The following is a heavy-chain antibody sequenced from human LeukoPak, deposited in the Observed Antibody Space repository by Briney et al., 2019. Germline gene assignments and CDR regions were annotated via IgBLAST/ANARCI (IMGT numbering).Heavy chain of an antibody. Sequence: GASVKVSCKVSGYIFSELSMHWVRQAPGKGLEWMGGFDPEDGETIYTRRFQGRVTMTEDTSTDTAYMELSSLRSEDTAVYYCATLYYDILTGYHVYGMDVWGQGTTVTVSS. CDR3: ATLYYDILTGYHVYGMDV. CDR1: GYIFSELS. D-gene: IGHD3-9*01. CDR2: FDPEDGET. V-gene: IGHV1-24*01. J-gene: IGHJ6*02.